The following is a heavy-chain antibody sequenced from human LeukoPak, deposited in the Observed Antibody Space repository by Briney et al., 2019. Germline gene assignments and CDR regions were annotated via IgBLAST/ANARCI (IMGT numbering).Heavy chain of an antibody. CDR3: ARGTPPPLRYFDWSPYYFDY. D-gene: IGHD3-9*01. CDR2: ISAYNGNT. Sequence: ASVKVSCKASGYTFTSYGISWVRQAPGQGLEWMGWISAYNGNTNYAQKLQGRVTMTTDTSTSTAYMELRSLRSDYTTVYYCARGTPPPLRYFDWSPYYFDYWGQGTLVTVSS. J-gene: IGHJ4*02. V-gene: IGHV1-18*01. CDR1: GYTFTSYG.